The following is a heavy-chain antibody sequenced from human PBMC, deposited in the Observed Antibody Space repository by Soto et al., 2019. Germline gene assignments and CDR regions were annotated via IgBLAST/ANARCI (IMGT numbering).Heavy chain of an antibody. V-gene: IGHV3-23*01. J-gene: IGHJ6*03. CDR3: AKDHYLVVVVAGYMDV. CDR1: GFTFSSYA. D-gene: IGHD2-15*01. CDR2: ISGSGGST. Sequence: GGSLRLSCAASGFTFSSYAMSWVRQAPGKGLEWVSAISGSGGSTYYADSVKGRFTISRDNSKNTLYLQMNSLRAEDTAVYYCAKDHYLVVVVAGYMDVWGKGTTVTVSS.